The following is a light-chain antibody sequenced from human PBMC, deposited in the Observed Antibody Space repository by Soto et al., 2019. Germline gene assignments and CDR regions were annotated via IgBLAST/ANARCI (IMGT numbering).Light chain of an antibody. V-gene: IGLV2-8*01. CDR2: EVV. CDR1: KSDIGVYDF. J-gene: IGLJ1*01. Sequence: QSALTQPPSASGSPGQSVTISCTGTKSDIGVYDFVSWYQHHPGKAPRLIIYEVVQRPSGVPDRFSGSKCGNTASLTVSGLQAADQADHFCKSYAGSNTYVFGSGTKVTVL. CDR3: KSYAGSNTYV.